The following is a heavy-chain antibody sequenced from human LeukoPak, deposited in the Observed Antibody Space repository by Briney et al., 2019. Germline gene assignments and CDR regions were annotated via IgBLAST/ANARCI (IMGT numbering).Heavy chain of an antibody. Sequence: ASVKVSCKASGYTFTSYGISWVRQAPGQGLEWMGWISAYNGNTNYAQKLQGRVTMTTDTSTSTAYMELRSLRSDDTAVDYCGLGEFNHNYYYYGMDVWGKGTTVTVSS. V-gene: IGHV1-18*04. D-gene: IGHD3-16*01. CDR3: GLGEFNHNYYYYGMDV. J-gene: IGHJ6*04. CDR2: ISAYNGNT. CDR1: GYTFTSYG.